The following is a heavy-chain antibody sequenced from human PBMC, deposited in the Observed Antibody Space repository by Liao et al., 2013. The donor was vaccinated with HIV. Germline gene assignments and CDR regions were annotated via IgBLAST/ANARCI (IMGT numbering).Heavy chain of an antibody. CDR2: ISDSGST. V-gene: IGHV4-61*02. D-gene: IGHD6-6*01. J-gene: IGHJ2*01. CDR3: ARGAGRQLVSWYFDL. Sequence: QVQLQQWGAGLVRPSQTLSLSCIVSGDSISSGTHYWSWIRQPAGKGLQWIGRISDSGSTNYNPSLQSRATISVDTSKSQFSLELNSVTASDTAVYYCARGAGRQLVSWYFDLWGRGTLVTVSS. CDR1: GDSISSGTHY.